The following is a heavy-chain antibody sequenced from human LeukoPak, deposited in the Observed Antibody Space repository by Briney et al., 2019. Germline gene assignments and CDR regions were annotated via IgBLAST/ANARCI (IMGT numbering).Heavy chain of an antibody. V-gene: IGHV3-48*04. CDR1: GVTLSTYT. D-gene: IGHD4-17*01. CDR3: ASDRSLVVGDYGVWFDA. CDR2: SSSTSTTK. J-gene: IGHJ5*02. Sequence: GGSLRFSCTASGVTLSTYTMNWVRQAPGKGLEWVSYSSSTSTTKYYADSVKGRFTISRDNSKNSLDLLVNRLTAEDTAVYYCASDRSLVVGDYGVWFDARGQGSLVTVSS.